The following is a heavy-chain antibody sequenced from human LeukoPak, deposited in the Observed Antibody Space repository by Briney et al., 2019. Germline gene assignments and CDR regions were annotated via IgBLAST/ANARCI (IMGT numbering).Heavy chain of an antibody. J-gene: IGHJ5*02. Sequence: SETLSLTCTVSGGSISSYYWSWIRQPPGKGLEWIGYIYYSGSTNYNPSLKSRVTISVDTSKNQFSLKLSSVTAADTAVYYCARHGRRYYGRGDWFDPWGQGTLVTVSS. CDR3: ARHGRRYYGRGDWFDP. V-gene: IGHV4-59*08. D-gene: IGHD3-10*02. CDR1: GGSISSYY. CDR2: IYYSGST.